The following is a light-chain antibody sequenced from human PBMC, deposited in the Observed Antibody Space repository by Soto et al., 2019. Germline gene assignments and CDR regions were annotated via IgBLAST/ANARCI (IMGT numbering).Light chain of an antibody. CDR1: SSNIGSTF. J-gene: IGLJ1*01. CDR3: VSWDNNLSGYV. V-gene: IGLV1-47*01. Sequence: QSVLTQPPSASGTPGQTVTISCSGSSSNIGSTFVYWYQHFPGTAPKLLIYRNNQRPSGVPDRFSASKSGASTSLAISGLRSEDEAVYYCVSWDNNLSGYVFGTGTKVTVL. CDR2: RNN.